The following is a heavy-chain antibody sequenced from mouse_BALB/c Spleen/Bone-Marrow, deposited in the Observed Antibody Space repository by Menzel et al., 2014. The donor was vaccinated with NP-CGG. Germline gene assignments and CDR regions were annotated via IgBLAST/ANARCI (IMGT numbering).Heavy chain of an antibody. Sequence: QVQLKESGAEVVRPGTSVKVSCKASGYYFTSYLIEWIKQRPGQGLEWIGVINPGSGGSNYNEKFTGKATLTVDKSSXTAYMQLSSLTSDDPAVYFCARNANWLFTYWGQGTLVTVSA. J-gene: IGHJ3*01. CDR2: INPGSGGS. CDR1: GYYFTSYL. V-gene: IGHV1-54*01. D-gene: IGHD4-1*01. CDR3: ARNANWLFTY.